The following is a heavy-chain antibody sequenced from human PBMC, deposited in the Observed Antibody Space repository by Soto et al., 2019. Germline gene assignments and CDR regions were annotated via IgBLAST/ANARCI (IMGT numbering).Heavy chain of an antibody. CDR2: ISYDGSNQ. CDR3: ARDDYSSTGRNSGFDY. V-gene: IGHV3-30-3*01. D-gene: IGHD3-22*01. J-gene: IGHJ4*02. Sequence: QVQLVESGGGVVQPGRSLRLSCAASGFIFRNYAMHWVRQVRQAPGKGLEWVAVISYDGSNQFYADSVKGRFTISRDDSKNTLYLQMISLRADDTAVYYCARDDYSSTGRNSGFDYWGQGTLVTVSS. CDR1: GFIFRNYA.